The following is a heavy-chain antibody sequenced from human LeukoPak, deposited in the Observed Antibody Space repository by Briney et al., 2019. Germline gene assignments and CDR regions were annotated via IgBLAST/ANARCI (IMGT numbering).Heavy chain of an antibody. D-gene: IGHD2-15*01. J-gene: IGHJ3*02. V-gene: IGHV5-51*01. CDR1: RYSFTSGW. Sequence: PGESLKISWERSRYSFTSGWIESARQMPGKGLEWMGLIYPGDSDARYSPSFQGQVTISADKSITTAYLQWISLKASDTAMYYITRHFGGRSNHGIDIWGQGTMVTVSS. CDR3: TRHFGGRSNHGIDI. CDR2: IYPGDSDA.